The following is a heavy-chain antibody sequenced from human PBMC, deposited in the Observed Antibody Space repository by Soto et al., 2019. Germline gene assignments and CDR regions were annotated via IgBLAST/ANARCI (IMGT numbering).Heavy chain of an antibody. J-gene: IGHJ2*01. Sequence: EVQLLESGGGLVQPGGSLRLSCAASGFTFSSYAMSWVRQAPGKGLEWVSAISGSGGSTYYADSVKGRFTISRDNSKNPLYLQMNSLRAEDTAVYYCAKAPSREWALLVLGFWYFDLWGRGTLVTVSS. V-gene: IGHV3-23*01. D-gene: IGHD1-26*01. CDR1: GFTFSSYA. CDR3: AKAPSREWALLVLGFWYFDL. CDR2: ISGSGGST.